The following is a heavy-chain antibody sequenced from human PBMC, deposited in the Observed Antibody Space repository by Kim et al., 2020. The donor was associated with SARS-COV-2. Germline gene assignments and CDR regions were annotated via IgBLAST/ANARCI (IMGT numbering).Heavy chain of an antibody. D-gene: IGHD3-10*01. Sequence: KSYADSVKGRFTISRDNSKNTLYLQMNGLRAEDTAVYYCARDLSGYYGMDVWGQGTTVTVSS. CDR2: K. J-gene: IGHJ6*02. CDR3: ARDLSGYYGMDV. V-gene: IGHV3-33*01.